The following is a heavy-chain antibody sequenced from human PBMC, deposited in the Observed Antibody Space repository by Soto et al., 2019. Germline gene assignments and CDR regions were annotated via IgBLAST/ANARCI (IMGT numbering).Heavy chain of an antibody. CDR2: ISSSASYT. CDR1: GFTFSSYT. V-gene: IGHV3-21*01. J-gene: IGHJ5*02. CDR3: ARETGYSSTWTNWFDP. Sequence: GGSLRLSCAASGFTFSSYTMNSVRQAPGKGLEWVSSISSSASYTYSADSVKGRFTISRDNAHNSLYLQMSSLRAEDTAIYFCARETGYSSTWTNWFDPWGQGTLVTVSS. D-gene: IGHD6-13*01.